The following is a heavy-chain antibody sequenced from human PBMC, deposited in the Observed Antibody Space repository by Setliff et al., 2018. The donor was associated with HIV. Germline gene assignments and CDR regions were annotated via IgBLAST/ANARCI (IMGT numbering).Heavy chain of an antibody. CDR2: INQSGST. V-gene: IGHV4-34*01. J-gene: IGHJ6*03. D-gene: IGHD3-3*01. CDR3: ARGVNPTYYDFWSGNYMRKYYYYYMDV. CDR1: GRSLSGYY. Sequence: SETLSLTCAVYGRSLSGYYWSWIRQPPGKGLEWIGEINQSGSTNYNQSLKSRVTISVDTSKNQFSLKLSSVTAADTAVYYCARGVNPTYYDFWSGNYMRKYYYYYMDVWGKGTTVTVSS.